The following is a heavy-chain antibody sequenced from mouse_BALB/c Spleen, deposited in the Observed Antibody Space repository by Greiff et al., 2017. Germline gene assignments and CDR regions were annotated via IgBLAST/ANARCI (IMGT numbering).Heavy chain of an antibody. Sequence: EVQLVASGGGLVKPGGSLKLSCAASGFTFSSYAMSWVRQTPEKRLEWVASISSGGSTYYPDSVKGRFTISRDNARNILYLQMSSLRSEDTAMYYCARVGPSMVTTSYYYAMDDWGQGTSVTVSS. CDR2: ISSGGST. D-gene: IGHD2-10*02. CDR3: ARVGPSMVTTSYYYAMDD. CDR1: GFTFSSYA. J-gene: IGHJ4*01. V-gene: IGHV5-6-5*01.